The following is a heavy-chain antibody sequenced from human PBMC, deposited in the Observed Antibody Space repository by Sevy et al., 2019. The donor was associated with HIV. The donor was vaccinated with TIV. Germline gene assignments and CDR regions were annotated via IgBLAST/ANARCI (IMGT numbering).Heavy chain of an antibody. V-gene: IGHV1-18*01. CDR3: ARDLSSYYYDSSGPGALFDY. J-gene: IGHJ4*02. Sequence: GASVKVSCKASGYTFTSYGISWVRQAPGQGLEWMGWISAYNGNTNYAQKLQGRVTMTTDTSTSTAYMELRSLRSDDTAVYYCARDLSSYYYDSSGPGALFDYWGQGTLVTVSS. CDR2: ISAYNGNT. D-gene: IGHD3-22*01. CDR1: GYTFTSYG.